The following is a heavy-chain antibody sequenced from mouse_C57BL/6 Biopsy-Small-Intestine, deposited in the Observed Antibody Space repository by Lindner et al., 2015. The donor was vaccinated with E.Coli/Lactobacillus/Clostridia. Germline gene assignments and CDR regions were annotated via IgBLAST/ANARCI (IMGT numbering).Heavy chain of an antibody. V-gene: IGHV3-8*01. CDR2: ISYSGNA. CDR3: ARYAVGPNRYFDV. J-gene: IGHJ1*03. Sequence: VQLQESGPGLAKPSQTLSLTCSVTGYSITSDYWNWIRKFPGNKLEYMGYISYSGNAYYNPSLTSRISITRDTSKNQYYLQLNSVTAEDTATYYCARYAVGPNRYFDVWGTGTSVTVSS. CDR1: GYSITSDY. D-gene: IGHD1-1*01.